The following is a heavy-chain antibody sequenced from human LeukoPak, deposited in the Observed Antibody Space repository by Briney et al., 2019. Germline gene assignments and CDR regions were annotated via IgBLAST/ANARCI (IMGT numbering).Heavy chain of an antibody. V-gene: IGHV3-23*01. D-gene: IGHD3-22*01. CDR3: AKGPQLGSGYHPDY. CDR1: GFTFSSAA. CDR2: ITGSDDKT. J-gene: IGHJ4*02. Sequence: PGGSLSLSCAASGFTFSSAAMTWVRQAPGRGVEWVSTITGSDDKTYYADAVKGRFTISRDYSKNTLHLHMNSLRVEGTAIYYCAKGPQLGSGYHPDYWGQGTLVTVSS.